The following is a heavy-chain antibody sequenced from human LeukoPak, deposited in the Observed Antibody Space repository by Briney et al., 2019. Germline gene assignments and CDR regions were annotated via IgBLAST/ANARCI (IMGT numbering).Heavy chain of an antibody. CDR2: IYYSGST. V-gene: IGHV4-39*01. J-gene: IGHJ3*02. CDR1: GGSISSSSYY. D-gene: IGHD1-26*01. CDR3: ARDSGSYYGAFDI. Sequence: SETLSLTCTVSGGSISSSSYYWGWIRQPPGKGLEWIGSIYYSGSTYCNPSLKSRVTISVDTSKNQFSLKLSSVTAADTAVYYCARDSGSYYGAFDIWGQGTMVTVSS.